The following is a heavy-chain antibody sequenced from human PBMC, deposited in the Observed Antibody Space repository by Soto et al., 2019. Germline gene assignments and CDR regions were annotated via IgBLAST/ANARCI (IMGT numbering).Heavy chain of an antibody. J-gene: IGHJ4*02. CDR1: GGSISSGDYY. D-gene: IGHD3-16*02. V-gene: IGHV4-30-4*01. CDR2: IYYSGST. CDR3: ARVAITFGGVIDHFDY. Sequence: SETLSLTCTVSGGSISSGDYYWSWIRQPPGKGLEWIGYIYYSGSTYYNPSLKSRVTISVDTSKNQFSLKLSSVTAADTAVYYCARVAITFGGVIDHFDYWGQGTLVTVSS.